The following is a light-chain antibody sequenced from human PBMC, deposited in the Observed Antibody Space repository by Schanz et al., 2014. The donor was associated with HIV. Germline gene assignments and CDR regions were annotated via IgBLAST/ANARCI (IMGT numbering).Light chain of an antibody. CDR1: SSNIGADYD. J-gene: IGLJ2*01. Sequence: QSVLRQPPSVSGAPGQRVTISCAGTSSNIGADYDVHWYRQFPRTAPKLLIYANNNRPSGVPDRFSGSKSGTSASLAITGLEGEDEADYYCQSFDNRVSGVVFRGGTKLTVL. CDR3: QSFDNRVSGVV. CDR2: ANN. V-gene: IGLV1-40*01.